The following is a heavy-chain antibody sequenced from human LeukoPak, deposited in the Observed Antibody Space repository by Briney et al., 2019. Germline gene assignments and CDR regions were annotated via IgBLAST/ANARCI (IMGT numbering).Heavy chain of an antibody. J-gene: IGHJ4*02. V-gene: IGHV4-34*01. D-gene: IGHD6-13*01. CDR1: GGSFSGYY. CDR3: ARRYSSRNFDY. CDR2: INHSGST. Sequence: SETLSLTXAVYGGSFSGYYWSWIRQPPGKGLEWIGEINHSGSTNYNPSLKSRVTISVDTSKNQFSLKLSSVTAADTAVYYCARRYSSRNFDYWGQGTLVTVSS.